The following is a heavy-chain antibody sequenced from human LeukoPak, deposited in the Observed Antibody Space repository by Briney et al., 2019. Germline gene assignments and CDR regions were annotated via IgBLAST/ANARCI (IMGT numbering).Heavy chain of an antibody. V-gene: IGHV4-59*01. D-gene: IGHD2/OR15-2a*01. Sequence: SETLSLTCTVSGGSISSNYWSWIRQPPGKGLEWIGYIYYSGSTNYNPSLKSRVTISVDTSKNQFSLKLSSVTAADTAVYYCARIGLYAHTPDYWGQGTLVTVSS. CDR2: IYYSGST. CDR3: ARIGLYAHTPDY. J-gene: IGHJ4*02. CDR1: GGSISSNY.